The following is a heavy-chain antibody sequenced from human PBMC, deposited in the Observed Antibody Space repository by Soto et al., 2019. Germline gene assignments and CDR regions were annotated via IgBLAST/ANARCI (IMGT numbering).Heavy chain of an antibody. V-gene: IGHV1-69*13. CDR2: VKPIFGTT. CDR3: ASLAGRDPFDI. CDR1: GGTFSSHA. J-gene: IGHJ3*02. Sequence: ASGKVSCKASGGTFSSHAISWVRQAPGQGLEWMGEVKPIFGTTNYAQRFQGRVTITADESTSTAYMELSSLRSEDTAVFYCASLAGRDPFDIWGQGTLVTVSS.